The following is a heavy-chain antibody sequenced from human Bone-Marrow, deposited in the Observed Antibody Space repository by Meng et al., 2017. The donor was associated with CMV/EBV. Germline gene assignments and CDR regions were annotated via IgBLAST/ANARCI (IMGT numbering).Heavy chain of an antibody. CDR3: ARGAELAGWFDP. D-gene: IGHD1-1*01. Sequence: ASVKVSCKASGYTFTSYDINWVRQAPGQGLEWMGWINPNSGGTNYAQKFQGRVTMTRDTSISTAYMELSRLRSDDTAVYYCARGAELAGWFDPWGQGTRVTGSS. CDR1: GYTFTSYD. V-gene: IGHV1-2*02. J-gene: IGHJ5*02. CDR2: INPNSGGT.